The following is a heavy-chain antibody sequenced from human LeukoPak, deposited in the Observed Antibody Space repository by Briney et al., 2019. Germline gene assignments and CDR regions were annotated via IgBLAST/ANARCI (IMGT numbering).Heavy chain of an antibody. CDR3: ARGGYSFDY. V-gene: IGHV3-7*01. J-gene: IGHJ4*02. D-gene: IGHD5-12*01. CDR2: LHADGSEK. Sequence: GGSLRLSCVGSGFSLSGYWMSWVRQAPGKGLEWVARLHADGSEKYYVGSVKGRFTISGDDAKNSLYLQMNSLRVDDTAVYYCARGGYSFDYLGQGTLVTVSS. CDR1: GFSLSGYW.